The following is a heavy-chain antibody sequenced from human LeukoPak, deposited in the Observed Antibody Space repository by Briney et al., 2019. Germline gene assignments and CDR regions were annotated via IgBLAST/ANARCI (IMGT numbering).Heavy chain of an antibody. CDR1: GFIFSNSW. CDR2: IKSKPAGGTI. V-gene: IGHV3-15*01. Sequence: GGSLRLSCAASGFIFSNSWMSWVRQAPGKGLEWLGRIKSKPAGGTIDYAAPIKGTFTISRDDSKKTLYLQMDSLQTEDTAVYYCTTDLREYYFGSWGQGTVVTVSS. CDR3: TTDLREYYFGS. J-gene: IGHJ4*02.